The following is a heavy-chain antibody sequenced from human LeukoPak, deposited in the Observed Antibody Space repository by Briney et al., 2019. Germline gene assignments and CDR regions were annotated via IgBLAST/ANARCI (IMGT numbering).Heavy chain of an antibody. CDR3: AKHGDYCFDY. CDR1: GFTSASYW. Sequence: GGSLRLSCAASGFTSASYWMGWVRQAPGKGLEWVANINQDETQKYYMDSVKGRFTISRDNAKNSLYLQMNSLRAEDTAVYYCAKHGDYCFDYWGQGTLVTVSS. CDR2: INQDETQK. D-gene: IGHD4-17*01. J-gene: IGHJ4*02. V-gene: IGHV3-7*03.